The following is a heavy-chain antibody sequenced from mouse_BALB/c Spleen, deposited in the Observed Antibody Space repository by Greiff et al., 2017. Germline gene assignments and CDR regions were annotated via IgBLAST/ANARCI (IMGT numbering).Heavy chain of an antibody. D-gene: IGHD6-1*01. CDR2: ILPGSGST. J-gene: IGHJ2*01. V-gene: IGHV1-9*01. CDR3: ARGSHDY. Sequence: LMEPGASVKISCKATGYTFSSYWIEWVKQRPGHGLEWIGEILPGSGSTNYNEKFKGKATFTADTSSNTAYMQLSSLTSEDSAVYYCARGSHDYWGQGTTLTVSS. CDR1: GYTFSSYW.